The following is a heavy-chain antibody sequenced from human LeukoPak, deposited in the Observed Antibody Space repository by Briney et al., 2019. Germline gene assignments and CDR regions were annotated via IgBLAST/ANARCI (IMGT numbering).Heavy chain of an antibody. CDR2: ISSSSSTI. J-gene: IGHJ4*02. D-gene: IGHD6-13*01. CDR1: GFTFSSYS. Sequence: PGRSLRLSCAASGFTFSSYSMNWVRQAPGKGLEWVSYISSSSSTIYYADSVKGRFTISRDNAKNSLYLQMNSLRDEDTAVYYCARDPAAYSSSWYEVSHFDYWGQGTLVTVSS. V-gene: IGHV3-48*02. CDR3: ARDPAAYSSSWYEVSHFDY.